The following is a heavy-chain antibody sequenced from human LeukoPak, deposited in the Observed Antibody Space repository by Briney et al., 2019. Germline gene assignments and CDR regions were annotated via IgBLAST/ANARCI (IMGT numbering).Heavy chain of an antibody. CDR3: ARDRGLGSPGAGYYYYYMDV. V-gene: IGHV3-7*01. D-gene: IGHD6-19*01. Sequence: PGGSLRLSCAASGFTFSSYWMSWVRQAPGKGLEWVANIKQDGSEKYYVDSVKGRFTISRDNAKNSLYLQMNSLRAEDTAVYYCARDRGLGSPGAGYYYYYMDVWGKGTTVTVSS. CDR2: IKQDGSEK. CDR1: GFTFSSYW. J-gene: IGHJ6*03.